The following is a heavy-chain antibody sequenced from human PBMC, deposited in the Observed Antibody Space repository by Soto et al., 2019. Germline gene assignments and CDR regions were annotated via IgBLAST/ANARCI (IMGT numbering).Heavy chain of an antibody. J-gene: IGHJ6*02. Sequence: QVQLLESGGGVVQPGRSLRLSCAASAFTFSDFAMHWVRQAPGKGLEWMAVMSSDGTTIYYAGSVKGRFTISRDNFKSTLYLPMNSMRPDDTAVYYCARAGFHFGLDVWGLGTTVTVS. CDR2: MSSDGTTI. CDR1: AFTFSDFA. CDR3: ARAGFHFGLDV. V-gene: IGHV3-30-3*01. D-gene: IGHD3-9*01.